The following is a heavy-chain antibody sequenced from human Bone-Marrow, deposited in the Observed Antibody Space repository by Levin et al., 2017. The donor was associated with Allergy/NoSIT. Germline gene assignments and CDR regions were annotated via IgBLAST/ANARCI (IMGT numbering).Heavy chain of an antibody. D-gene: IGHD1-26*01. V-gene: IGHV3-7*01. J-gene: IGHJ4*02. CDR3: ANTRADRGY. Sequence: GGSLRLSCVTSGFKFDMFWMTWVRQAPGKGLEWVANIQQDGSEKYYADSVKGRFTISRDNAKNSLYLQMNSLGAEDKAVYFCANTRADRGYWGQGTLVTVSS. CDR2: IQQDGSEK. CDR1: GFKFDMFW.